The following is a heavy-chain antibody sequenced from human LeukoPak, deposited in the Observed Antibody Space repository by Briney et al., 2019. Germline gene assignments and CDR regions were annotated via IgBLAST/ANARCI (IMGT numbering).Heavy chain of an antibody. CDR3: ARDVGGFDY. V-gene: IGHV1-46*01. CDR2: INPSGGST. D-gene: IGHD3-16*01. Sequence: ASVTVSCTASGGTFSSYAISWVRQAPGQGLEWMGIINPSGGSTSYAQKFQGRVTMTRDTSTGTVYMELSSLRSEDTAVYYCARDVGGFDYWGQGTLVTVSS. CDR1: GGTFSSYA. J-gene: IGHJ4*02.